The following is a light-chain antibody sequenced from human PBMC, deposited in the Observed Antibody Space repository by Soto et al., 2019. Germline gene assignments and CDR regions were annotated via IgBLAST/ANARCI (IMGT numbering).Light chain of an antibody. J-gene: IGKJ1*01. V-gene: IGKV3-15*01. CDR1: QSVSSN. CDR2: GAS. Sequence: IVMTPSQSTLSLFAGERATLSCRASQSVSSNLPWYQQKPGQAPRLLIYGASTRATGIPARFSGSGSGTEFTLTISSLQSDDFAVYHCQQYNSWPQTFGQGAKVDI. CDR3: QQYNSWPQT.